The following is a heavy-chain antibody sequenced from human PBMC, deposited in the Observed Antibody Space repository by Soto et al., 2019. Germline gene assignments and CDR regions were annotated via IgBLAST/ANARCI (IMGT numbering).Heavy chain of an antibody. V-gene: IGHV4-39*01. J-gene: IGHJ3*02. Sequence: PSETLSLTCNVSGGSISSSSYYWGWIRQPPGKGLEWIGSIYYSGSTYYNPSLKSRVTISVDTSKNQFSLKLSSVTAADTAVYYCARPTLGGVNAFDIWGQGTMVTVSS. CDR1: GGSISSSSYY. CDR2: IYYSGST. CDR3: ARPTLGGVNAFDI. D-gene: IGHD3-3*01.